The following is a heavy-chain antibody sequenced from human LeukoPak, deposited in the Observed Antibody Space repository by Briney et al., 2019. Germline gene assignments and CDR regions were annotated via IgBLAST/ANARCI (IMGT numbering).Heavy chain of an antibody. J-gene: IGHJ5*02. CDR1: GFTVSGNY. D-gene: IGHD2-2*01. Sequence: GGSQRLSCAASGFTVSGNYMSWVRQAPGKGLEWVSVIYSGGSTYYADSVKGRFTISRDNSKNTLYLQMNSLRAEDTAVYYCARVCCSSTSWLFDPWGQGTLVTVSS. CDR2: IYSGGST. CDR3: ARVCCSSTSWLFDP. V-gene: IGHV3-53*01.